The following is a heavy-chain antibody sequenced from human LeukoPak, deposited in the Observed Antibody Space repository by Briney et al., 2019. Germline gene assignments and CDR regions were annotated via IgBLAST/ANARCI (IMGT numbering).Heavy chain of an antibody. J-gene: IGHJ4*02. CDR2: ISGSGGST. Sequence: PGGSLRLPCAASGFTFSSYSMNWVRQAPGKGLEWVSAISGSGGSTYYADSVKGRFTISRDNSKNTLYLQMNSLRAEDTAVYYCAKEVARRRCFYYWGQGTLVTVSS. CDR3: AKEVARRRCFYY. D-gene: IGHD6-6*01. CDR1: GFTFSSYS. V-gene: IGHV3-23*01.